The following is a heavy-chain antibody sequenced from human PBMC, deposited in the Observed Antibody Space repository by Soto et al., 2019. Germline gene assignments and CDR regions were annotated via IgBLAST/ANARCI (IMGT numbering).Heavy chain of an antibody. CDR2: FSGSGGNI. J-gene: IGHJ6*02. CDR1: GFTFSTHA. V-gene: IGHV3-23*01. D-gene: IGHD2-2*01. Sequence: EVQLLESGGGLVQPGGSLRLTCVASGFTFSTHAMSWVRQAPGKGLEWVSTFSGSGGNIYYAESVKGRLTISRDDSKNTLYLQMNSLRVEDTAVYYCAKDPPWTVGPLAMDVWGQGTTVTVSS. CDR3: AKDPPWTVGPLAMDV.